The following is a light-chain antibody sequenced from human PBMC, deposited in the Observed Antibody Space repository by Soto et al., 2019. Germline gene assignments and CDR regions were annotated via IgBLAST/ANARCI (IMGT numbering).Light chain of an antibody. CDR1: RGSIASNY. V-gene: IGLV6-57*04. J-gene: IGLJ2*01. Sequence: NFMLTQPHSVSESPGKTVTISCTRSRGSIASNYVQWYQQRPGSAPTTVIYEDNQRPSGVPERFSGSIDSSSNSASLTISGLKTEDEADYYCQSYDSSNHVVFGGGTKLTVL. CDR2: EDN. CDR3: QSYDSSNHVV.